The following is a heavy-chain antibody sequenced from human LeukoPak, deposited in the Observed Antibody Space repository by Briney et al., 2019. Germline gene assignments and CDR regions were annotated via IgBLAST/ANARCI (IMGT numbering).Heavy chain of an antibody. J-gene: IGHJ4*02. D-gene: IGHD1-26*01. CDR1: GYTVTVLS. CDR2: FDPDDGET. V-gene: IGHV1-24*01. Sequence: ASVTVSCKVSGYTVTVLSMHWVRQAPGKGLEWMGGFDPDDGETIYAQKFQARVTMTEHSSTDTAYMELSSLRSEDTAVYYCATVGKWELHPKFDYWGQGTLVTVSS. CDR3: ATVGKWELHPKFDY.